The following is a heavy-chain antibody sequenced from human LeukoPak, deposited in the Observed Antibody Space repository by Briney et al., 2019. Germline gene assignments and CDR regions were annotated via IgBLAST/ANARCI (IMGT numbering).Heavy chain of an antibody. CDR3: ARDQGLTAPPPYGLDV. CDR1: GGTFSSSA. J-gene: IGHJ6*02. D-gene: IGHD5-18*01. V-gene: IGHV1-69*04. CDR2: IIPALNIT. Sequence: ASVKVSCTASGGTFSSSAITWVRQAPGQGLEWMGRIIPALNITSYAQKFQGRVTITADTSTSTAYMELSSLRSEETAVYYCARDQGLTAPPPYGLDVWGQGTTVTASS.